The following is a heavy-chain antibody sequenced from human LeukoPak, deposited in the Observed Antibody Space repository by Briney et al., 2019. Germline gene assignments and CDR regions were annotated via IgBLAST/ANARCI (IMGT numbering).Heavy chain of an antibody. CDR2: ISAYNGNT. V-gene: IGHV1-18*01. CDR3: SRIRGVTIFGPLDV. CDR1: GYTFTSYG. D-gene: IGHD3-3*01. Sequence: ASVKVSCKASGYTFTSYGISWVRQAPGQGLEWMGWISAYNGNTNYAQKLQGSVTMTTDTSTSTAYMELRRLRSDDTAVYYCSRIRGVTIFGPLDVWGQGTTVTVSS. J-gene: IGHJ6*02.